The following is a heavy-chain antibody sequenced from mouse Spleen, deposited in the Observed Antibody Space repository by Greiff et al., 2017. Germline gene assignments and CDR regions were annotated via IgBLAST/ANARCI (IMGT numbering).Heavy chain of an antibody. V-gene: IGHV5-9-4*01. D-gene: IGHD2-4*01. CDR1: GFTFSSYA. CDR2: ISSGGSYT. J-gene: IGHJ4*01. CDR3: ARATMITTAMDY. Sequence: EVMLVESGGGLVKPGGSLKLSCAAPGFTFSSYAMSWVRQSPEKRLEWVAEISSGGSYTYYPDTVTGRFTISRDNAKNTLYLEMSSLRSEDTAMYYCARATMITTAMDYWGQGTSVTVSS.